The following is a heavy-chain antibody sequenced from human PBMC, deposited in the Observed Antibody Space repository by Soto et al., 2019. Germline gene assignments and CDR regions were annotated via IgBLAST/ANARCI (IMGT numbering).Heavy chain of an antibody. Sequence: EVQLVESGGGWVRLGGSLRLPCEASGLPFDDYTLTGVGKAPGKGLEWVSYIGRTRKYIDYADSVKGRFTISRDGAKNSVFLQMNSLRDEDTAVYYCARDHNWSFDYWGQGIPVTVSS. CDR3: ARDHNWSFDY. D-gene: IGHD1-20*01. J-gene: IGHJ4*02. CDR2: IGRTRKYI. V-gene: IGHV3-48*02. CDR1: GLPFDDYT.